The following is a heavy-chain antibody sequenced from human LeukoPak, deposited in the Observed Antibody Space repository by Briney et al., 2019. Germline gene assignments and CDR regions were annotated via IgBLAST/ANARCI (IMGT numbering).Heavy chain of an antibody. V-gene: IGHV3-74*01. J-gene: IGHJ4*02. CDR3: ASGGMGARKFYSDPFHY. D-gene: IGHD2-15*01. Sequence: GGSLRLSCAASGFTFSSYWMHWVRQAPGKGLVWVSRINSDGSSTSYADSVKGRFTISRDNAKNTLYLQMNNLRAEDTAVYYCASGGMGARKFYSDPFHYWGQGTLVTVSS. CDR1: GFTFSSYW. CDR2: INSDGSST.